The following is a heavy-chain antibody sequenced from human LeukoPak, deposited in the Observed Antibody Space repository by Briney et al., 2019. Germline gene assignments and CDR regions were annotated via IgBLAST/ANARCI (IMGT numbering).Heavy chain of an antibody. Sequence: SETLSLTCAVYGGSFSGYYWSWIRQPPGKGLGWIGEINHSGSTNYNPSLKSRVTISVDTSKNQFSLKLSSVTAADTAVYYCARGWIQLWLRPYYFDYWGQGTLVTVSS. J-gene: IGHJ4*02. CDR1: GGSFSGYY. D-gene: IGHD5-18*01. CDR2: INHSGST. CDR3: ARGWIQLWLRPYYFDY. V-gene: IGHV4-34*01.